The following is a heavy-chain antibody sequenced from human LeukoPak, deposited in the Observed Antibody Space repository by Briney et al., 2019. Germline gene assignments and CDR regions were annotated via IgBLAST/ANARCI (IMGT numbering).Heavy chain of an antibody. CDR3: ARDDYYDSSGLDY. D-gene: IGHD3-22*01. CDR1: GFTVTNYG. Sequence: GGSLRLSCAASGFTVTNYGMVWVRQAPGKGLEWLSVISTGGSTNYADSVKGRFTISRDNSKNMLYLQMNSLRAEDTAVYYCARDDYYDSSGLDYWGQGTLVTVSS. V-gene: IGHV3-53*01. J-gene: IGHJ4*02. CDR2: ISTGGST.